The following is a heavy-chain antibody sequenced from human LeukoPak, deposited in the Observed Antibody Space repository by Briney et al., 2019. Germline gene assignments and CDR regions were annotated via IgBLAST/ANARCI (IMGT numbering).Heavy chain of an antibody. CDR3: ASGFPDFWSGYYTDY. V-gene: IGHV4-39*07. Sequence: SETLSLTCTVSGGPISSSSYYWGWIRQPPGKGLEWIGSIYYGGSTYYNPSLKSRVTISVDTSKNQFSLKLSSVTAADTAVYYCASGFPDFWSGYYTDYWGQGTLVTVSS. D-gene: IGHD3-3*01. CDR1: GGPISSSSYY. CDR2: IYYGGST. J-gene: IGHJ4*02.